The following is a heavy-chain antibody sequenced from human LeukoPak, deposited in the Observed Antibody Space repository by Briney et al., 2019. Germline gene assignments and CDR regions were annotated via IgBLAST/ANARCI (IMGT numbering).Heavy chain of an antibody. CDR1: GGSISSGDYY. CDR2: IYYSGST. J-gene: IGHJ4*02. D-gene: IGHD2-2*01. V-gene: IGHV4-30-4*01. Sequence: SETLSLTCTVSGGSISSGDYYWSWIRQPPGKGLEWIGYIYYSGSTYYNPSLKSRVTISVDTSKNQFSLKLSSVTAADTAAYYCARARRPIVVVPAGRYYFDYWGQGTLVTVSS. CDR3: ARARRPIVVVPAGRYYFDY.